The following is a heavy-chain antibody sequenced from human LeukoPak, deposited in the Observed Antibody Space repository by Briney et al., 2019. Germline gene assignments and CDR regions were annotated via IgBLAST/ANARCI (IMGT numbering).Heavy chain of an antibody. V-gene: IGHV4-59*08. Sequence: SETLSLTCTVSGGSISSYYWSWIRQPPGKGLEWIGYIYYSGSTNYNPSLKSRVTISVDTSKNQFSLKLSSVTAADTAVYYCARPRGYCSSTSCYRYMDVWGKGTTVTVSS. CDR1: GGSISSYY. D-gene: IGHD2-2*01. CDR3: ARPRGYCSSTSCYRYMDV. J-gene: IGHJ6*03. CDR2: IYYSGST.